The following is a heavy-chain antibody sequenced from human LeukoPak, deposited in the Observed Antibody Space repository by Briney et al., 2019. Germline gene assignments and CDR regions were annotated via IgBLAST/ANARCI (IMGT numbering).Heavy chain of an antibody. J-gene: IGHJ4*02. V-gene: IGHV3-30-3*01. Sequence: GGSLRLSCAASGFTLSTYPIHWVRQAPGKGLEWVAVMSNDGNTYYADSVKGRSTISRDNSKNTLYLQMDSLRAEDTAVYYCAGEYSRSSFDYWGQGTLVTVSS. CDR2: MSNDGNT. D-gene: IGHD6-6*01. CDR3: AGEYSRSSFDY. CDR1: GFTLSTYP.